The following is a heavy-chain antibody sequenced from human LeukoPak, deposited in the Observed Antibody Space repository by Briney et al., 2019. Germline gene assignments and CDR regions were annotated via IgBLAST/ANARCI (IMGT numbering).Heavy chain of an antibody. J-gene: IGHJ5*02. Sequence: PGGSLRLSCAASGFTFSSFGMNWVRQAPGKGLEWVSSISSRSTYIYYADSVKGRFTISRDNAKNSLYLQMNSLRAEDTAVYYCARDKTISYYSSREYWFDPWGQGTLVTVSS. V-gene: IGHV3-21*01. CDR3: ARDKTISYYSSREYWFDP. D-gene: IGHD6-13*01. CDR2: ISSRSTYI. CDR1: GFTFSSFG.